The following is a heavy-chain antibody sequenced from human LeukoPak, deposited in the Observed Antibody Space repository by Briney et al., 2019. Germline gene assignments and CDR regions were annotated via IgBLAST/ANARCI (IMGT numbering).Heavy chain of an antibody. CDR3: AGLIADNRGFGS. V-gene: IGHV4-39*01. D-gene: IGHD1-14*01. CDR2: IYHFGST. J-gene: IGHJ5*01. Sequence: PSETLSLTCTVSGVAISTNGYHWVWIRQPPGMALEGVGSIYHFGSTYYNASLRSRVTTSVDTSKNQFSMRLISVTAADTAVYYCAGLIADNRGFGSWGQGALVSVSS. CDR1: GVAISTNGYH.